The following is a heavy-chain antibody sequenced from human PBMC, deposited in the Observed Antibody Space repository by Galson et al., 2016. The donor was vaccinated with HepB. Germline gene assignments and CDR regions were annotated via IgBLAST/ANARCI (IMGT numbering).Heavy chain of an antibody. CDR2: ISSTGATI. V-gene: IGHV3-48*03. CDR3: ARETGYSSTWYPTIDY. J-gene: IGHJ4*02. Sequence: SLRLSCAASGFTFSTYEINWVRQAPGKGLEWVSFISSTGATIFYGDSVRGRFTVSRDNAKNSVFLQMNSLRVEDTAVYYCARETGYSSTWYPTIDYWGQGTLVTVSS. D-gene: IGHD6-13*01. CDR1: GFTFSTYE.